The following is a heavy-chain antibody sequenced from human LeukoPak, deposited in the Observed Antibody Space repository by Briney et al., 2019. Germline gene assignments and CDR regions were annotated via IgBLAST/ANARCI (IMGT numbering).Heavy chain of an antibody. J-gene: IGHJ6*02. CDR2: IIPILGIA. CDR1: GGTFSSYA. V-gene: IGHV1-69*04. D-gene: IGHD3-10*01. Sequence: ASVKVSCKASGGTFSSYAISWVRQAPGQGLEWMGRIIPILGIANYAQKFQGRVTITADKSTSTAYMELSSLRSEDTAVYYCARTMVRGVNEYYYYGMDVWGQGTTVTVSS. CDR3: ARTMVRGVNEYYYYGMDV.